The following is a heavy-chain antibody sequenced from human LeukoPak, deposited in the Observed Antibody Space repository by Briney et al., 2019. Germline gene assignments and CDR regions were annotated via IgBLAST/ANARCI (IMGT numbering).Heavy chain of an antibody. CDR1: GYTFTSYG. CDR2: ISAYNGNT. CDR3: ARVKTGYCSGGSCYDGREPFDY. Sequence: ASVKVSCKASGYTFTSYGISWVRQAPGQGLEWMGWISAYNGNTNYAQKLQGRVTTTTDTSTSTAYMELRSLRSDDTAVYYCARVKTGYCSGGSCYDGREPFDYWGQGTLVTVSS. J-gene: IGHJ4*02. D-gene: IGHD2-15*01. V-gene: IGHV1-18*01.